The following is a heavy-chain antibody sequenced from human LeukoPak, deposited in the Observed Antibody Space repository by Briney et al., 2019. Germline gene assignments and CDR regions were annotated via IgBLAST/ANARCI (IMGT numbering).Heavy chain of an antibody. CDR2: IIPIFGTA. D-gene: IGHD3-22*01. CDR3: AKATRYDYYDSSGYSNWFDP. CDR1: GYTFTSYA. V-gene: IGHV1-69*13. J-gene: IGHJ5*02. Sequence: AASVKVSCKASGYTFTSYAISWVRQAPGQGLEWMGGIIPIFGTANYAQKFQGRVTITADESTSTAYMELSSLRSEDTAVYYCAKATRYDYYDSSGYSNWFDPWGQGTLVTVSS.